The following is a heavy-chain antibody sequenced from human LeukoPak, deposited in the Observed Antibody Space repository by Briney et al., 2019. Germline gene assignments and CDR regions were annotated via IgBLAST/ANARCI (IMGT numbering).Heavy chain of an antibody. CDR1: GGSISSYY. V-gene: IGHV4-59*01. Sequence: KTSETLSLTCTVSGGSISSYYWSWIRQPPGKGLEWIGYIYYSGSTNYNPSLKSRVTISVDTSKNQFSLKLSSVTAADTAVYYCARAIYSSSWYWFDPWGQGTLVTVSS. D-gene: IGHD6-13*01. J-gene: IGHJ5*02. CDR2: IYYSGST. CDR3: ARAIYSSSWYWFDP.